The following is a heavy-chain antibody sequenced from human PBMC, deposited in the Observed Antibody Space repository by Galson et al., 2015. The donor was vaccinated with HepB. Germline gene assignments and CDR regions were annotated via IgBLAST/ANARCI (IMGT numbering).Heavy chain of an antibody. J-gene: IGHJ6*02. CDR2: INTKTGNP. Sequence: SVKVSCKASGYIFTNYVINWVRQAPGQGLEWMGGINTKTGNPTYAQCFTGRFVLSLDTSVTTAYLQISSLKAEDTAVYFCARVTSIYDYRRRGYSYYYYGMDVWGQGTTVTVSS. D-gene: IGHD4/OR15-4a*01. CDR3: ARVTSIYDYRRRGYSYYYYGMDV. CDR1: GYIFTNYV. V-gene: IGHV7-4-1*02.